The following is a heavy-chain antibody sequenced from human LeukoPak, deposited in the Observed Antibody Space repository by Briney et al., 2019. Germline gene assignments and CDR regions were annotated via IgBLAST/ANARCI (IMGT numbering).Heavy chain of an antibody. Sequence: PGGSLRLSCAASGFTFSSYGMHWVRQAPGKGLEWVAVISYDGSNKYYADSVKGRFTISRDNSKNTLYLQMNSLRAEDTAVYYCAKGHYYFDYWGQGTLVTVSS. CDR2: ISYDGSNK. J-gene: IGHJ4*02. CDR1: GFTFSSYG. V-gene: IGHV3-30*18. D-gene: IGHD3-3*02. CDR3: AKGHYYFDY.